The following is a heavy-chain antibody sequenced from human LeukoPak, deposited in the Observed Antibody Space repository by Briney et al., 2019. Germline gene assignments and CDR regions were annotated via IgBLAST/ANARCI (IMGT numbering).Heavy chain of an antibody. D-gene: IGHD6-13*01. CDR2: IYYSGSTGRSI. V-gene: IGHV4-59*02. Sequence: SETLSLIRTVSGGSVSSYYWSWIRQAPGKGLEWIGYIYYSGSTGRSINYNPSLKSRVTISVDTSKNQFSLKLSSVTAADTAMYYCARSTIAAAGNVEYWGQGTLVTVSS. CDR3: ARSTIAAAGNVEY. CDR1: GGSVSSYY. J-gene: IGHJ4*02.